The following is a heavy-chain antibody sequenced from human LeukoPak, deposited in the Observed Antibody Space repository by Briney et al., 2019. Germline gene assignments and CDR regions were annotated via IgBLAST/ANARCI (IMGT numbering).Heavy chain of an antibody. J-gene: IGHJ4*02. D-gene: IGHD6-19*01. CDR2: ISAYNGNT. CDR1: GYTFTSYG. CDR3: ARCAKTGYSSGWSY. V-gene: IGHV1-18*01. Sequence: ASVKVSCKASGYTFTSYGISWVRQAPGQGLEWMGWISAYNGNTNYAQKLQGRVTMTTDTSTSTAYMELRSLRSEDTAVYYCARCAKTGYSSGWSYWGQGTLVTVSS.